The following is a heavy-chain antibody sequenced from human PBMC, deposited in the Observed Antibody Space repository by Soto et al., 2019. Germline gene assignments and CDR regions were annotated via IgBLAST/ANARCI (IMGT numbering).Heavy chain of an antibody. V-gene: IGHV4-30-4*01. CDR2: IYYSGST. D-gene: IGHD6-13*01. CDR3: ARDGIAAGGYGMDV. CDR1: GGSISSGDYY. Sequence: KPSETLSLTCTVSGGSISSGDYYWSWIRQPPGKGLEWIGYIYYSGSTYYNPSLKSRVTISVDTSKNQFSLKLSSVTAADTAVYYCARDGIAAGGYGMDVWGQGTTVTVSS. J-gene: IGHJ6*02.